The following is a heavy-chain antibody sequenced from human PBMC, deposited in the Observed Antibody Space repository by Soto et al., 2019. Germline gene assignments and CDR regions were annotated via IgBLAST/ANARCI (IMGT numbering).Heavy chain of an antibody. CDR2: ISGSGGST. Sequence: EVQLLESGGGLVQPGGSLRLSCAASGFTFSSYAMSWVRQAPGKGLEWVSAISGSGGSTYYADSVKGRFTISRDNSKNTLYLQMSSLRAEDTAVYYCAKDLSFCGGDCYSLDAFDIWGQGTMVTVSS. V-gene: IGHV3-23*01. J-gene: IGHJ3*02. CDR3: AKDLSFCGGDCYSLDAFDI. D-gene: IGHD2-21*01. CDR1: GFTFSSYA.